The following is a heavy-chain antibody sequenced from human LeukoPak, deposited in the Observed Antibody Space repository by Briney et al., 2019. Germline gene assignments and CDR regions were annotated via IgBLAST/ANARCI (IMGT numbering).Heavy chain of an antibody. J-gene: IGHJ4*02. CDR3: ARDGTSTDDY. CDR1: GYTFTDYY. Sequence: ASVKVSRKASGYTFTDYYMHWVRQAPGQGLEWMGWISGNNDNPNYGQKFQGRFTVTTDSSTSTAYMELRNLRFDDTAVYYCARDGTSTDDYWGQGTLVTVSS. CDR2: ISGNNDNP. V-gene: IGHV1-18*04. D-gene: IGHD2-2*01.